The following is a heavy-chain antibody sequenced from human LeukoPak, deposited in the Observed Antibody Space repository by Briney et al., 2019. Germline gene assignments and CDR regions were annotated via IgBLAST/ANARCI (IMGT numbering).Heavy chain of an antibody. J-gene: IGHJ4*02. CDR2: M. D-gene: IGHD3-10*01. V-gene: IGHV3-21*01. CDR1: EFTFSSYT. Sequence: GGSLRLSCAASEFTFSSYTMNWVRQAPGKGLEWVYMYYADSVKGRFTISRDNAKNSLYLQMNSLRAEDTAVYYCARAVTLVRGVFMGNFDYWGQGTQVTVSS. CDR3: ARAVTLVRGVFMGNFDY.